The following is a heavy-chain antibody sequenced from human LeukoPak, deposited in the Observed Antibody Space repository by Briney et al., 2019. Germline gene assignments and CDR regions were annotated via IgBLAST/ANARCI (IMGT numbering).Heavy chain of an antibody. CDR1: GFTFSSYA. CDR2: IKQDGSEK. CDR3: ARIGGSYSSFDY. V-gene: IGHV3-7*01. J-gene: IGHJ4*02. D-gene: IGHD1-26*01. Sequence: GGSLRLSCAASGFTFSSYAMSWVRQAPGKGLEWVANIKQDGSEKYYVDSVKGRFTISRDNAKNSLYLQMNSLRAEDTAVYYCARIGGSYSSFDYWGQGTLVTVSS.